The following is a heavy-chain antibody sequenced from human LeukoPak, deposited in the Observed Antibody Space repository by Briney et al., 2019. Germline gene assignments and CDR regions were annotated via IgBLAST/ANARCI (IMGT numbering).Heavy chain of an antibody. CDR2: ISGSGGST. Sequence: GGSLRLSCAASGFTFSSYAMSWVRQAPGKGLESVSAISGSGGSTYYADSVKGRFTISRDNSKNTLYLQMNSLRAEDTAVYYCTKRGSSGYYDRWGQGTLVTVSS. CDR1: GFTFSSYA. CDR3: TKRGSSGYYDR. J-gene: IGHJ5*02. D-gene: IGHD3-22*01. V-gene: IGHV3-23*01.